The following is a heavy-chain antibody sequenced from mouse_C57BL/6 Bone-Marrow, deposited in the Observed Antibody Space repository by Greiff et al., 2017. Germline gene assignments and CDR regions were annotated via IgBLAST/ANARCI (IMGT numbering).Heavy chain of an antibody. CDR3: ARHSYYYAMDY. V-gene: IGHV1-82*01. CDR1: GYAFSSSW. CDR2: IYPGDGDT. Sequence: VQLQQSGPELVKPGASVKISCKASGYAFSSSWMNWVKQRPGKGLEWIGRIYPGDGDTNYNGKFKGKATLTADKSSSTAYMQLSSLTSEDSAVYFCARHSYYYAMDYWGQGTSGTVSS. J-gene: IGHJ4*01.